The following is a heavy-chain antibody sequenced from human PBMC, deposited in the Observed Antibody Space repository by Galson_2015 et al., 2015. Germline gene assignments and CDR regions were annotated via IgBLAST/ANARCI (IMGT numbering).Heavy chain of an antibody. V-gene: IGHV3-33*01. D-gene: IGHD5-24*01. Sequence: SLRLSCAASGFTFSSYGLHWVRQAPGKGLEWVAVIWYDGSNKYYADSVKGRFTISRDNSKNTLYLQMNSLRAEDTAVYYCARNKGHREASFDYWGQGTLVTVSS. CDR1: GFTFSSYG. CDR3: ARNKGHREASFDY. CDR2: IWYDGSNK. J-gene: IGHJ4*02.